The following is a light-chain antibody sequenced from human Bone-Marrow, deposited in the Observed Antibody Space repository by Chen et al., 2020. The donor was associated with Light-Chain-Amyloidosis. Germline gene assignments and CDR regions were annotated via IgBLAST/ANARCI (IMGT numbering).Light chain of an antibody. J-gene: IGLJ2*01. CDR3: QSADSSGTYEVI. CDR1: DLPTKY. Sequence: YDLTQPPSVSASPGQTAMITCSGDDLPTKYAYWYQQKPGQAPVLVIHRDTERPSGISERFSGSSSGTTATLTISGVQAEDEADYHCQSADSSGTYEVIFGGGTKLTVL. V-gene: IGLV3-25*03. CDR2: RDT.